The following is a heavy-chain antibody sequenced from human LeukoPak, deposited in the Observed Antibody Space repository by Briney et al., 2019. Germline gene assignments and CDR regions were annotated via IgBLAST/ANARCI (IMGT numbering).Heavy chain of an antibody. J-gene: IGHJ3*02. D-gene: IGHD5-12*01. V-gene: IGHV1-2*02. CDR1: GYTFTEYY. CDR3: ARDPGINVAPAFDI. Sequence: ASVKVSCKASGYTFTEYYMHWVRQAPGQGLEWMGWINPHSGGTNYAQKFQGRVTMTRDTSISTAYMELSRLRSDDTAVYYCARDPGINVAPAFDIWGQGTMVTVSS. CDR2: INPHSGGT.